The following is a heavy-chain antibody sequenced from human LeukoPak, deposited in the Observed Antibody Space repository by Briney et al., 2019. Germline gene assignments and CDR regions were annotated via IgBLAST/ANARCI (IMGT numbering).Heavy chain of an antibody. V-gene: IGHV3-23*01. CDR1: GFTFSTYA. CDR2: ISATTGAGGST. J-gene: IGHJ4*02. CDR3: AKALSALYTYGPFDN. Sequence: GGSLRLSCAASGFTFSTYAMSWVRQAPGKGLEWVSSISATTGAGGSTYYADSVKGRFTISRDNSQNTLFLQMSSLQDEDTAVYYCAKALSALYTYGPFDNWGQGALVTVSS. D-gene: IGHD3-10*01.